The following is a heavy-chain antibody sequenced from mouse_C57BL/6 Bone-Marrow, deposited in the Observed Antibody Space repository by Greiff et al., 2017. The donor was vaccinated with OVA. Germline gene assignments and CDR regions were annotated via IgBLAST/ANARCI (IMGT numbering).Heavy chain of an antibody. Sequence: EVKLMESGPELVKPGASVKISCKASGYSFTGYFMNWVKQSHGKSLEWIGRINPYNGDTFYNQKFKGKATLTVDKSSSTAHMELLSLTSEDFAVYYCARGPPIYYYGSSYGNAMDYWGQGTSVTVSS. D-gene: IGHD1-1*01. CDR1: GYSFTGYF. CDR3: ARGPPIYYYGSSYGNAMDY. J-gene: IGHJ4*01. CDR2: INPYNGDT. V-gene: IGHV1-37*01.